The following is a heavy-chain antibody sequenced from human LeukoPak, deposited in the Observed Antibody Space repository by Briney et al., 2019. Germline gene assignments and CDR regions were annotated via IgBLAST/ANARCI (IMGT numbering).Heavy chain of an antibody. CDR1: GGSFSGYY. V-gene: IGHV4-34*01. D-gene: IGHD3-22*01. CDR2: INHSGST. Sequence: SETLSLTCAVYGGSFSGYYWSWIRQPPGKGLEWIGEINHSGSTNYNPSLKSRVTISVDTSKNQFSLKLSSVAAADTAVYYCARGLYDSSGFDYWGQGTLVTVSS. CDR3: ARGLYDSSGFDY. J-gene: IGHJ4*02.